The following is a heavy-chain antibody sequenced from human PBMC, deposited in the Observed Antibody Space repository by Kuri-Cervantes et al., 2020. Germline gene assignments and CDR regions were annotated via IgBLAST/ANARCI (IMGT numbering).Heavy chain of an antibody. CDR1: GFTFSSYA. Sequence: GESLKIHCAASGFTFSSYAMHWVRQAPGKGLGWVAVISYDGSNKYYPDSVKGRFTISRDNSKNTLYLQMNSLRDEDTAVYYCARAGYGGNYFDYWGQGTLVTVSS. V-gene: IGHV3-30-3*01. CDR3: ARAGYGGNYFDY. J-gene: IGHJ4*02. CDR2: ISYDGSNK. D-gene: IGHD4-23*01.